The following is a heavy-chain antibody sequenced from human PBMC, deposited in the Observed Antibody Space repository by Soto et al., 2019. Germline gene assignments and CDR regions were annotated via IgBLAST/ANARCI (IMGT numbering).Heavy chain of an antibody. CDR3: AREEGHFGSYPGIAAAGKGAYYYYYGMDV. J-gene: IGHJ6*02. CDR1: GYTFTSYY. CDR2: INPSGGST. D-gene: IGHD6-13*01. V-gene: IGHV1-46*01. Sequence: XSVKVSCKASGYTFTSYYMHWVRQAPGQGLEWMGIINPSGGSTSYAQKFQGRVTMTRDTSTSTVYMELSSLRSEDTAVYYCAREEGHFGSYPGIAAAGKGAYYYYYGMDVSGQGTTVTVSS.